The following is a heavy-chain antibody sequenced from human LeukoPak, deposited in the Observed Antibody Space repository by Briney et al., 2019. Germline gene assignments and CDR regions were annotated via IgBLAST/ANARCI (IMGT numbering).Heavy chain of an antibody. J-gene: IGHJ5*02. CDR2: IYYSGST. V-gene: IGHV4-39*01. CDR1: GGSISSSSYY. CDR3: ARVLRGLSYVFWSCLYTNRFCP. D-gene: IGHD3-3*01. Sequence: SETLSLTHTVCGGSISSSSYYWGWIRQPPGKGLEWIGSIYYSGSTYYNPSLKSRVTISVDTSKNQFSLKLSSVTAADTVVYYCARVLRGLSYVFWSCLYTNRFCPCGEESLVTVSS.